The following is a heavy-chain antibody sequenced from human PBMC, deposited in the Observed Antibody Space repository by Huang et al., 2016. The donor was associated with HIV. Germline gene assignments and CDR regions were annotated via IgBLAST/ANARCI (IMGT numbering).Heavy chain of an antibody. CDR2: IREYSSDT. CDR1: GYTFTSYG. V-gene: IGHV1-18*01. D-gene: IGHD3-22*01. CDR3: ARDPKYHRIGYYRQRRGIDI. Sequence: QIQLMQSGPELKQPGASVKVSCKASGYTFTSYGITWVRRAPGQGPEWLGWIREYSSDTENAQKFQGRVTLTTDTSTNRAYRELRSLRSDDTAKYYCARDPKYHRIGYYRQRRGIDIWGQGTMVIVSS. J-gene: IGHJ3*02.